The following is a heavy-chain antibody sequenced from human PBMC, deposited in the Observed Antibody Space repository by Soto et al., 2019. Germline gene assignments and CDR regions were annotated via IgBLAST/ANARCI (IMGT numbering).Heavy chain of an antibody. V-gene: IGHV3-33*01. CDR3: ARDASYYSLWSGYYPSRNGMDV. CDR1: GFTFSSFG. CDR2: IWYDGSKT. Sequence: QVQVVESGGGVVQPGRSLRLSCAASGFTFSSFGMHWVRQAPGKGLEWVSLIWYDGSKTSYGDSVKGRFTISRDNSRNTVYLPITRPRADDTAVYYCARDASYYSLWSGYYPSRNGMDVWGQGTTVTVSS. D-gene: IGHD3-3*01. J-gene: IGHJ6*02.